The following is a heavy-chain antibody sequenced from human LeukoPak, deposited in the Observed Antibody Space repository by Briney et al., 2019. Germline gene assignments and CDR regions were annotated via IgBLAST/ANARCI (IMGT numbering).Heavy chain of an antibody. V-gene: IGHV3-30*02. CDR2: IHYDGSIK. J-gene: IGHJ4*02. CDR3: AGITIIRGGQNPFLDY. CDR1: GFTFSSYG. D-gene: IGHD3-10*01. Sequence: GGSLRLSCAASGFTFSSYGMNWVRQAPGKGLEWVTYIHYDGSIKYYADSVKGRFIISRDNSKSTLYLQMNSLRAEDTAVYYCAGITIIRGGQNPFLDYWGQGTLVTVSS.